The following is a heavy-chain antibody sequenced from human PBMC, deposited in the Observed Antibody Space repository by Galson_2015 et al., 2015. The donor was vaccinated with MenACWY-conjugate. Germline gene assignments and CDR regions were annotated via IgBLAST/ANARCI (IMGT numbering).Heavy chain of an antibody. J-gene: IGHJ6*02. CDR2: ISRSSSYT. CDR3: AKVRVGELLWSSRGSMDV. D-gene: IGHD3-10*01. Sequence: SLRLSCAASGFAFSDFYMSWIRQAPGKGLEWVSYISRSSSYTDYGDSVKGRFTISRDNAKNSLYLQMNSLRAEDTAVYYCAKVRVGELLWSSRGSMDVWGQGTTVTVSS. CDR1: GFAFSDFY. V-gene: IGHV3-11*06.